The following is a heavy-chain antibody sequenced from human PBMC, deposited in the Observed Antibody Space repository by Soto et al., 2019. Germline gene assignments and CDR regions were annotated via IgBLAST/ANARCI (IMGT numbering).Heavy chain of an antibody. V-gene: IGHV1-46*01. Sequence: ASVKVSCKASGYTFTSYYMHWVRQAPGKGLERMGIINPSGGSTRDAQKFQGRVIMTRDTSTSTVYMEMRSLRSEDTAVYYCGRAGSGSLYWGQGTLVPVSS. CDR1: GYTFTSYY. D-gene: IGHD6-19*01. CDR2: INPSGGST. J-gene: IGHJ4*02. CDR3: GRAGSGSLY.